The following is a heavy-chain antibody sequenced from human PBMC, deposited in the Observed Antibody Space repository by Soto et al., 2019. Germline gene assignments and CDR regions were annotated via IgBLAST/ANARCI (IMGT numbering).Heavy chain of an antibody. V-gene: IGHV3-48*01. J-gene: IGHJ4*02. D-gene: IGHD1-26*01. CDR1: GFTFSSYS. Sequence: EVQLVESGGDLVQPGGSLRLSCAASGFTFSSYSMNWVRQAPGKGLEWVSYISSSSGAIYFADSVKGRFTISRDNAKNSLYLQMNSLRADDTAVYYCARRMATNAYDYWGQGTLVTVSS. CDR2: ISSSSGAI. CDR3: ARRMATNAYDY.